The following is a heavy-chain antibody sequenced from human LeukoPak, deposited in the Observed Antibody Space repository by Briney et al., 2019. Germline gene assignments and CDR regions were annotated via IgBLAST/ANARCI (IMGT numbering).Heavy chain of an antibody. CDR2: ISGSGGST. J-gene: IGHJ3*02. V-gene: IGHV3-23*01. CDR1: GFTFDDYG. Sequence: PGGSLRLSCAASGFTFDDYGMSWVRQAPGKGLEWVSAISGSGGSTYYADSVKGRFTISRDNSKNTLYLQMNSLRAEDTAVYYCAREGIVVVITAFDIWGQGTMVTVSS. CDR3: AREGIVVVITAFDI. D-gene: IGHD3-22*01.